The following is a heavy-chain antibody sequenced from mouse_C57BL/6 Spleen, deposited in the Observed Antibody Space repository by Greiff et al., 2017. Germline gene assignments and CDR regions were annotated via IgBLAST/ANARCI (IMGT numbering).Heavy chain of an antibody. J-gene: IGHJ4*01. D-gene: IGHD1-1*01. V-gene: IGHV7-3*01. Sequence: EVKLMESGGGLVQPGGSLSLSCAASGFTFTDYYMSWVRQPPGKALEWLGFIRNKANGYTTEYSASVKGRFTISRDNSQSIRYLQMNALRAEDSATYYCARYNYGSSEYDAMDYWGQGTSVTVSS. CDR2: IRNKANGYTT. CDR1: GFTFTDYY. CDR3: ARYNYGSSEYDAMDY.